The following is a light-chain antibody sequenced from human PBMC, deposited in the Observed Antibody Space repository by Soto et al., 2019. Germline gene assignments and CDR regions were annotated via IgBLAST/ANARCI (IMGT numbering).Light chain of an antibody. J-gene: IGKJ5*01. CDR1: QSISVW. Sequence: DIQMTQSPSTLSASVGDRVTITCRARQSISVWLAWYQQKPGKAPKLLIYDASSLESGVPSRFSGSGSGTEFTLTISSLQPDDFATYYCQQYNSYPITFGQGTRLEIK. CDR2: DAS. V-gene: IGKV1-5*01. CDR3: QQYNSYPIT.